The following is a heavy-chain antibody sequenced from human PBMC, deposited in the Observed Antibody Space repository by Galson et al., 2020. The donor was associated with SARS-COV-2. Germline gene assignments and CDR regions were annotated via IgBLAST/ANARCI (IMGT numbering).Heavy chain of an antibody. J-gene: IGHJ4*02. D-gene: IGHD3-9*01. Sequence: SETLSLTCAVSVGSISTSSYYWGWIRQSPGKGLEWIGSIQYSGSAYYNPSLKSRVTVSLDTSKNQFSLKLYSVTAADTAVYYCARDDSFPFLVTYWGQGILVTVSS. CDR1: VGSISTSSYY. CDR2: IQYSGSA. CDR3: ARDDSFPFLVTY. V-gene: IGHV4-39*07.